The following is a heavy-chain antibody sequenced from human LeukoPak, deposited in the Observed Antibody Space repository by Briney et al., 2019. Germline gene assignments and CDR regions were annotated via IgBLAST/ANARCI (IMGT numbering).Heavy chain of an antibody. V-gene: IGHV1-24*01. D-gene: IGHD3-10*01. J-gene: IGHJ4*02. CDR3: ATGYYGSGSYYNVIDY. Sequence: GASVKVSCKVSGYTLTELSMHWVRQAPGKGLEWMGGFDPEDGETIYAQKFQGRVTMTEDTSTDTAYMELSSLRSEDTAVYYCATGYYGSGSYYNVIDYWGQGTLVTVSS. CDR2: FDPEDGET. CDR1: GYTLTELS.